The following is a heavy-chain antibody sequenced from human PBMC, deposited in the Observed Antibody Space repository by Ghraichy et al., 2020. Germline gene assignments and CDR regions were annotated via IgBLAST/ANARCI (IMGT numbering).Heavy chain of an antibody. J-gene: IGHJ3*01. V-gene: IGHV3-53*01. CDR2: FYTGGST. CDR3: VRGITRNAFDL. Sequence: GGSLRLSCAASGFTVSSNYMSWVRQAPGKGLEWVSVFYTGGSTYYADSVKGRFTISRDNSKNTLYLQMNSLRAEDTAVYYCVRGITRNAFDLWGQGTMVTVSS. D-gene: IGHD3-10*01. CDR1: GFTVSSNY.